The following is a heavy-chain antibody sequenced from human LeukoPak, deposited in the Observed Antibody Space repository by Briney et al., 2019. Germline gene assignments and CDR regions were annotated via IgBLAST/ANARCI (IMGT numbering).Heavy chain of an antibody. V-gene: IGHV3-23*01. J-gene: IGHJ5*01. CDR1: GFIFSSYA. CDR3: AKAYYGATDIDS. D-gene: IGHD3-10*01. CDR2: ISGGADII. Sequence: PGGSLRLSCAVSGFIFSSYAMSWVRQAPGKGLEWVSAISGGADIIYYADSVRGRFTISRDNSKNTLYLQMNSLRAEDTAVYYCAKAYYGATDIDSWGQGTLVTVSS.